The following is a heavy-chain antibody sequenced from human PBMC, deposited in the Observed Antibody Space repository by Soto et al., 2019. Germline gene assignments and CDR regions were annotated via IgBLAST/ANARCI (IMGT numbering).Heavy chain of an antibody. J-gene: IGHJ4*02. CDR1: GGSISSGGYY. Sequence: PSETLSLTCTVSGGSISSGGYYWSWIRQHPGKGLERIGYIYYSGSTYYNPSLKSRVTISVDTSKNQFSLKLSSVTAADTAVYYCARVPLHSGYDGSDYWGQGTLVTVSS. D-gene: IGHD5-12*01. CDR2: IYYSGST. CDR3: ARVPLHSGYDGSDY. V-gene: IGHV4-31*03.